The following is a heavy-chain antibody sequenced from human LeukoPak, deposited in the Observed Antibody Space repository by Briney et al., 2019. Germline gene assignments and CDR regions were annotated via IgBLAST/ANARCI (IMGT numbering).Heavy chain of an antibody. CDR2: FYYSGST. Sequence: SETLSLTCTVSGGSISRYYWTWIRQPPGKGLEWIGYFYYSGSTNYNPSLKSRVAISIDTSKNQFSLKLHSVTAADTAVFYCARGYDSGDLYPGGYFFDYWGQGALVTVSS. CDR3: ARGYDSGDLYPGGYFFDY. J-gene: IGHJ4*02. D-gene: IGHD4-17*01. CDR1: GGSISRYY. V-gene: IGHV4-59*01.